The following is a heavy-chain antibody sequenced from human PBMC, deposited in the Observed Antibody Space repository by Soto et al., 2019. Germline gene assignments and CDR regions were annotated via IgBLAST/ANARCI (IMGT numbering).Heavy chain of an antibody. J-gene: IGHJ4*02. CDR3: TTDPGMMIVVVIKDY. Sequence: ASGFTFSNAWMSWVRQAPGKGLEWVGRIKSKTDGGTTDYAAPVKGRFTISRDDSKNTLYLQMNSLKTEDTAVYYCTTDPGMMIVVVIKDYWGQGTLVTVSS. CDR2: IKSKTDGGTT. D-gene: IGHD3-22*01. V-gene: IGHV3-15*01. CDR1: GFTFSNAW.